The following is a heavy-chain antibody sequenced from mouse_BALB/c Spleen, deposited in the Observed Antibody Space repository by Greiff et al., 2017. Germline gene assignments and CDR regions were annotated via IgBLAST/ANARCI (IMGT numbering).Heavy chain of an antibody. V-gene: IGHV1-55*01. J-gene: IGHJ1*01. CDR1: GYNFTSYW. Sequence: QVQLQQPGAELVKPGTSVKLSCKASGYNFTSYWINWVKLRPGQGLEWIGDIYPGSGSTNYNEKFKSKATLTVDTSSSTAYMQLSSLASEDSALYYCARYWDDWYFDVWGAGTTVTVSS. CDR2: IYPGSGST. D-gene: IGHD4-1*01. CDR3: ARYWDDWYFDV.